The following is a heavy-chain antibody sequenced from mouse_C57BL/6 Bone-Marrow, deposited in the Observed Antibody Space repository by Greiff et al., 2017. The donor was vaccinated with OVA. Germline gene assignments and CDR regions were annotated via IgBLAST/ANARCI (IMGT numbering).Heavy chain of an antibody. V-gene: IGHV5-17*01. CDR3: AYYYGSSPYAMDY. CDR1: GFTFSDYG. CDR2: ISSGSSTI. J-gene: IGHJ4*01. D-gene: IGHD1-1*01. Sequence: EVQRVESGGGLVKPGGSLKLSCAASGFTFSDYGMHWVRQAPEKGLEWVAYISSGSSTIYYADTVKGRFTISRDNAKNTLFLQMTSLRSEDTAMYYCAYYYGSSPYAMDYWGQGTSVTVSS.